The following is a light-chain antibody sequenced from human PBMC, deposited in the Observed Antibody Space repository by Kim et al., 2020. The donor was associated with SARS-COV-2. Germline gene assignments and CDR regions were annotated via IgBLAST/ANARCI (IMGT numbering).Light chain of an antibody. CDR3: QVWDSSSDHPV. Sequence: APGKADRITCGGNNIRSKSVHGYQQKPGQAPVLVIYYDSDRPSGIPERFSGSNSGNTATLTISRVEAGDEADYYCQVWDSSSDHPVFGGGTQLTVL. J-gene: IGLJ3*02. CDR2: YDS. CDR1: NIRSKS. V-gene: IGLV3-21*04.